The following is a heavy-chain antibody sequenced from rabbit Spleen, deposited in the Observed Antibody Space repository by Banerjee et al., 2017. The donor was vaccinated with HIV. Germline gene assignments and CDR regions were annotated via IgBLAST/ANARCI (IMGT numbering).Heavy chain of an antibody. J-gene: IGHJ4*01. Sequence: QEQLVESGGGLVKPEGSLTLSCKASGFTLSSYWICWVRQAPGKGLEWIGCIYTGSSGSTYYASWAKGRFTISKTSSTTVTLQMASLTAADTATYFCARGLPDNGAGLNLWGPGTLVTVS. CDR2: IYTGSSGST. D-gene: IGHD2-1*01. V-gene: IGHV1S45*01. CDR3: ARGLPDNGAGLNL. CDR1: GFTLSSYW.